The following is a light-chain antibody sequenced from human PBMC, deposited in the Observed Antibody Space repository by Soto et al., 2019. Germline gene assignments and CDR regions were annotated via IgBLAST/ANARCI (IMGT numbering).Light chain of an antibody. Sequence: DIQMTQSPSTLSASVGDRVTITCRASQSISSWLAWYQQKPGKAPKLLIYDASSLESGVPSMISGSGHGNEFTLTISSLQPDEFATYYCQQYNSYSCTFGQGTKGEIK. V-gene: IGKV1-5*01. CDR3: QQYNSYSCT. J-gene: IGKJ1*01. CDR1: QSISSW. CDR2: DAS.